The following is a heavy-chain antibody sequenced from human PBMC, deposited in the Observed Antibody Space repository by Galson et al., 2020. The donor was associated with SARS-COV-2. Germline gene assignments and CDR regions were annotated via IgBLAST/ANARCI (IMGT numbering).Heavy chain of an antibody. V-gene: IGHV3-21*01. CDR2: ISHSNNYI. J-gene: IGHJ5*02. CDR3: ARGVTTLWFDP. Sequence: NSGGSLSLSCTVTGITSSSYSMNCVRQAPAKRLEWVSSISHSNNYIYYADSVKGRFAISRDNAKNSLYLQMNGLRAEDSALYYCARGVTTLWFDPWGQGTLVIFSS. D-gene: IGHD3-10*01. CDR1: GITSSSYS.